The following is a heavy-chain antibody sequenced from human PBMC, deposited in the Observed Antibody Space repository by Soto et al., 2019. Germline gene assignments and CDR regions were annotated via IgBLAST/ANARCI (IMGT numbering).Heavy chain of an antibody. D-gene: IGHD3-22*01. CDR2: IYHSGST. V-gene: IGHV4-4*01. CDR3: ARVTYYTDSTKAYGMHV. Sequence: HVQLQESGPGLVKPSGTLSLTCVVSGGSISSSNWWSWVRQPPGKGLYWIGAIYHSGSTNYNPSLKSRVTISVDKSKKQFSLKLSSVTAADTAVYCCARVTYYTDSTKAYGMHVWVQGATITVSS. CDR1: GGSISSSNW. J-gene: IGHJ6*02.